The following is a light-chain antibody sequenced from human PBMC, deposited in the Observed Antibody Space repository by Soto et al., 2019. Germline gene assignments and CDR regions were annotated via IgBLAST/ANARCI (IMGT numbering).Light chain of an antibody. V-gene: IGKV3D-15*01. J-gene: IGKJ1*01. CDR2: DAS. Sequence: EIVMTQSPATLSVSPGERATLSCRASQSVNIHLAWYQQKPGQAPRLLIYDASNRATGIPARFSGSGSGTDFTLTISSLQPEDFATYYCQQSYSTPLTFGQGTKVDIK. CDR1: QSVNIH. CDR3: QQSYSTPLT.